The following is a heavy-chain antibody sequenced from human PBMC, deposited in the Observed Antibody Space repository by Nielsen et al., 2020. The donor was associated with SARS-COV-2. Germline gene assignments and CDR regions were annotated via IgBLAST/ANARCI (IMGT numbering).Heavy chain of an antibody. V-gene: IGHV1-18*01. CDR1: GGTFTSYG. J-gene: IGHJ5*02. Sequence: SVKVSCKASGGTFTSYGISWVRQAPGQGLEWMGWISAYNGNTNYAQKLQGRVTMTTDTSTSTAYMELRSLRSDDTAVYYCARVFGGYARGWFDPWGQGTLVTVSS. CDR3: ARVFGGYARGWFDP. CDR2: ISAYNGNT. D-gene: IGHD2-2*01.